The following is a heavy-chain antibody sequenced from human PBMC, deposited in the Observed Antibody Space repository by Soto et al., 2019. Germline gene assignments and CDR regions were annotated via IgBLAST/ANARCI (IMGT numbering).Heavy chain of an antibody. CDR2: ISYDGSNK. CDR3: AKDTGYSSSYFDY. J-gene: IGHJ4*02. Sequence: QVQLVESGGGVVQPGRSLRLSCAASGFTFSSYGMHWVRQAPGKGLEWVAVISYDGSNKYYADSVKGRFTISRDNSKNTLYLQTNSLRAEDTAVYYCAKDTGYSSSYFDYWGQGTLVTVSS. V-gene: IGHV3-30*18. D-gene: IGHD6-6*01. CDR1: GFTFSSYG.